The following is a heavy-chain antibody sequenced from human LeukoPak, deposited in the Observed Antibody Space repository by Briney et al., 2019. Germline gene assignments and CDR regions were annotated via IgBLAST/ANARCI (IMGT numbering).Heavy chain of an antibody. J-gene: IGHJ4*02. D-gene: IGHD3-22*01. CDR1: GYTFTSYG. V-gene: IGHV1-18*01. CDR2: ISAYNGNT. CDR3: ARRGYYDSSSYYNY. Sequence: ASVKVSCKASGYTFTSYGISWVRQAPGQGLEWMGWISAYNGNTNYAQKLQGRVTMTTDTSTSTAYMELRSLRSDDTAVYYCARRGYYDSSSYYNYWGQGTLVTVSS.